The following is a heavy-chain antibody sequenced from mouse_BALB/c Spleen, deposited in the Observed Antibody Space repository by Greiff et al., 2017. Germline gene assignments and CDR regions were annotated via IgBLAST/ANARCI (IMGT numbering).Heavy chain of an antibody. CDR1: GFTFSSFG. V-gene: IGHV5-17*02. Sequence: VQLKESGGGLVQPGGSRKLSCAASGFTFSSFGMHWVRQAPEKGLEWVAYISSGSSTIYYADTVKGRFTISRDNSKNTLFLQMTSLRSEDTAMYYGGRAIPSAFAYWGQGTLATVSA. CDR3: GRAIPSAFAY. J-gene: IGHJ3*01. D-gene: IGHD6-1*01. CDR2: ISSGSSTI.